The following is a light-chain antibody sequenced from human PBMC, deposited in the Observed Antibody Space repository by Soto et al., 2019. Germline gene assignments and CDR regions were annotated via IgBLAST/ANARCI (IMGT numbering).Light chain of an antibody. CDR1: SRDVAVYSY. V-gene: IGLV2-11*01. Sequence: QSVLTQPRSVSGSPGQSVTVSCTGTSRDVAVYSYGSWFQQHPGKAPQLLIYDVTKRPSGVPDRFSGSKSGNTAALTISGLQAGDEAEYFCSSYAGSYTWIFGSGTKVAVL. J-gene: IGLJ1*01. CDR3: SSYAGSYTWI. CDR2: DVT.